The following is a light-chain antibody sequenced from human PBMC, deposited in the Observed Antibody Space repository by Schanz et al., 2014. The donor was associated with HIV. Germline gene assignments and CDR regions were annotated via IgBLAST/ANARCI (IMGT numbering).Light chain of an antibody. J-gene: IGLJ2*01. V-gene: IGLV1-44*01. Sequence: QSVLTQPPSASGTPGQRVTISCSGSSSNIGSNTVNWYQQLPGTAPKLLIYSNNQRPSGVPDRFSGSKSGTSASLAITGLQAEDEADYYCVSYTGTNNPVFGGGTKLTVL. CDR1: SSNIGSNT. CDR2: SNN. CDR3: VSYTGTNNPV.